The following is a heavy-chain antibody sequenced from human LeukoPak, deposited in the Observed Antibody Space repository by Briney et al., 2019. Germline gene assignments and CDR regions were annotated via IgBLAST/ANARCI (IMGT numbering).Heavy chain of an antibody. J-gene: IGHJ6*02. CDR3: ARFLGRITISGVVPYGMDV. CDR2: IYSGGST. Sequence: GGSLRLSCAASEFTVSSNYMSWVRQAPGKGLEWVSVIYSGGSTYYTDSVKGRFTISRHSSKNTLYLQMNSLRGEDTAVYYCARFLGRITISGVVPYGMDVWGQGTTVTVSS. V-gene: IGHV3-53*04. CDR1: EFTVSSNY. D-gene: IGHD3-3*01.